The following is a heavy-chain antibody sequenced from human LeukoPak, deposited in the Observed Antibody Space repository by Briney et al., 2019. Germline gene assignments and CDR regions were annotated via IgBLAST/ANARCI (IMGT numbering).Heavy chain of an antibody. J-gene: IGHJ4*02. CDR3: ARGLDIVATTDY. CDR2: MNPNSGNT. Sequence: ASVKVSCKASGYTFTSYDINWVRQATGQGLEWMGWMNPNSGNTGYAQKFQGRVTMTRNTSISTAYMELSSLRFEDTAVYYCARGLDIVATTDYCGQGTLVTVFS. V-gene: IGHV1-8*01. D-gene: IGHD5-12*01. CDR1: GYTFTSYD.